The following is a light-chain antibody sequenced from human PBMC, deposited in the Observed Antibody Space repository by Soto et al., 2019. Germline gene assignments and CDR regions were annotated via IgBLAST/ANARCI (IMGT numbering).Light chain of an antibody. J-gene: IGKJ1*01. CDR2: GAS. V-gene: IGKV3-15*01. Sequence: EVVMTQSPATLSVSPGERATLSCRASQSISSNLAWYQQKPGQAPRLLICGASTRASGISARFSGSGSGTDFTLTISSLQSEDFAVYYCQQYDNWPPWTFGQGTKVEIK. CDR1: QSISSN. CDR3: QQYDNWPPWT.